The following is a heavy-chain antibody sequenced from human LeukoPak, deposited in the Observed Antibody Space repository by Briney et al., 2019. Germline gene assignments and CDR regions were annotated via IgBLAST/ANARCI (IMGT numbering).Heavy chain of an antibody. J-gene: IGHJ4*02. Sequence: SETLSLTCTVSGGSISSYYWSWIRQPPGKGLEWIGYIYYSGSTNYNPSLKSRVTISVDTSKNQFSLKLSSVTAADTAVYYCARHREQQLVDYWGQGTLVTVSS. CDR3: ARHREQQLVDY. V-gene: IGHV4-59*01. D-gene: IGHD6-13*01. CDR2: IYYSGST. CDR1: GGSISSYY.